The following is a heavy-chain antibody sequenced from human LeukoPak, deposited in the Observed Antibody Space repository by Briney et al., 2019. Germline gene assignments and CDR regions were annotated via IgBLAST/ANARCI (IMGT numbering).Heavy chain of an antibody. Sequence: PGGSLRLSCAASGFTFTKYWMTWVRQAPGKGLEWISYISYDSAIKFYADSVKGRSTISRDNSKNTLYLQMNSLRAEDTAVYYCAKDLAYKDPNWGQGTLVTVSS. CDR1: GFTFTKYW. CDR3: AKDLAYKDPN. J-gene: IGHJ4*02. V-gene: IGHV3-23*01. CDR2: ISYDSAIK. D-gene: IGHD1-1*01.